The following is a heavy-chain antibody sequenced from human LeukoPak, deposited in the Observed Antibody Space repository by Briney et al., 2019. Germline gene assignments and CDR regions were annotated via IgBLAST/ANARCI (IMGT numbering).Heavy chain of an antibody. J-gene: IGHJ4*02. CDR3: ARDMSFSTSDWYGELDN. D-gene: IGHD6-19*01. CDR2: IKQDGSEI. CDR1: GFIFDNFW. V-gene: IGHV3-7*05. Sequence: PGGSLRLSCAASGFIFDNFWMSWVRQAPGKGLEWVANIKQDGSEIYYVDSVKGRFTISRDNAKKLLYLQMNSLRAEDTALYYCARDMSFSTSDWYGELDNWGQGTQVTVSS.